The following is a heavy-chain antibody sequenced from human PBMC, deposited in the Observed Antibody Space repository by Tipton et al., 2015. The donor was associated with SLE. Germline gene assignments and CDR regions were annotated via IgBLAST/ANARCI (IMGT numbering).Heavy chain of an antibody. V-gene: IGHV4-61*02. J-gene: IGHJ4*02. CDR2: IYTSGSS. CDR3: GRLGGGYSTEY. D-gene: IGHD1-26*01. Sequence: TLSLTCTGSGGFISSGSYYWSWIRQPAGKGLEWIGRIYTSGSSKYNPSLRSRVTISVDTSKNQFSLKVTSVTAADTAVYYCGRLGGGYSTEYWGQGAPVTVSS. CDR1: GGFISSGSYY.